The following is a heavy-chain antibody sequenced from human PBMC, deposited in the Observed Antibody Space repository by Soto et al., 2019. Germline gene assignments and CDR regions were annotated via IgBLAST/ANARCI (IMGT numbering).Heavy chain of an antibody. CDR2: IIPMFTTP. D-gene: IGHD4-17*01. CDR3: ASGSLFGDYGDFDF. J-gene: IGHJ4*02. CDR1: GGTFSNYA. V-gene: IGHV1-69*01. Sequence: QVQLVQSGAEVKKPGSSVKVSCKVSGGTFSNYAISWVRQAPGHGLEWMGGIIPMFTTPNYAQKFEDRVTITADESTNTAYMGLRSLTSDDTAVYYCASGSLFGDYGDFDFWGQGTLVTVSS.